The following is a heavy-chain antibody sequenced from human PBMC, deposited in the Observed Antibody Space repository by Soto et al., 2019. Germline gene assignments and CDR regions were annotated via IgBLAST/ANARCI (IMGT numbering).Heavy chain of an antibody. D-gene: IGHD2-15*01. CDR2: ISAYNGNT. V-gene: IGHV1-18*04. J-gene: IGHJ6*02. CDR3: ARVPNCSGGSCYPPGYYGMDV. CDR1: GYTFTSYG. Sequence: ASVMVYCKTSGYTFTSYGISWVRQDPGQLLEWMGWISAYNGNTNYAQKLQGRVTMTTDTSTSTAYMELRSLRSDDTAVYYCARVPNCSGGSCYPPGYYGMDVWGQGTTVTVSS.